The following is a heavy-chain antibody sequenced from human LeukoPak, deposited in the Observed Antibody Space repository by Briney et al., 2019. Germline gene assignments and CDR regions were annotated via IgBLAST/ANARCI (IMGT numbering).Heavy chain of an antibody. CDR1: NYSISSGYY. CDR2: IYQSGST. Sequence: SETLSLTCAVSNYSISSGYYWGWIRQPPGKGLEWIGRIYQSGSTYYNPSLKSRVTISVDTSKNQFSLKLTSVTAADTAVYYCARGGLITMIVVVITPFDYWGQGTLVTVSS. D-gene: IGHD3-22*01. CDR3: ARGGLITMIVVVITPFDY. J-gene: IGHJ4*02. V-gene: IGHV4-38-2*01.